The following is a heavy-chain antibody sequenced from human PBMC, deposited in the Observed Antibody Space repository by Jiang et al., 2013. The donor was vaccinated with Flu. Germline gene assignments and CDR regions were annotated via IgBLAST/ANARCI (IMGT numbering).Heavy chain of an antibody. V-gene: IGHV4-4*02. CDR2: IYPTGKT. CDR1: GDSMSSNNW. CDR3: ARDHTSGNYYDF. Sequence: GPGLVKSSGTLSLTCTVSGDSMSSNNWWTWVRQSPRKGLEWIGEIYPTGKTNYNPSLQSRVTISVDISKNQFSLTVNSVTAADTAVYFCARDHTSGNYYDFWGQGTLVIVSS. J-gene: IGHJ4*02. D-gene: IGHD1-1*01.